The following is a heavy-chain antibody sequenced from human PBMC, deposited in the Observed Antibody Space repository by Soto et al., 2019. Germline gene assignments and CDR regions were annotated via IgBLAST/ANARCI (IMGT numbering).Heavy chain of an antibody. CDR3: ARRYYDILTGYSSSGMDV. V-gene: IGHV4-39*01. CDR1: GGSISSSSYY. J-gene: IGHJ6*02. D-gene: IGHD3-9*01. Sequence: SETLSLTCPVSGGSISSSSYYWGWIRQPPGKGLEWIGSIYYSGSTYYNPSLKSRVTISVDTSKNQFSLKLSSVTAADTAVYYCARRYYDILTGYSSSGMDVWGQGTTVTVSS. CDR2: IYYSGST.